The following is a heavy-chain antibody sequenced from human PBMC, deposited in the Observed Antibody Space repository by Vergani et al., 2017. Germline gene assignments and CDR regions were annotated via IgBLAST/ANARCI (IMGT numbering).Heavy chain of an antibody. CDR1: GGSFSGYY. V-gene: IGHV4-59*10. J-gene: IGHJ4*02. D-gene: IGHD4-17*01. Sequence: QVQLQQWGAGLLKPSETLSLTCAVYGGSFSGYYWSWIRQPAGKGLEWIGRIYTSGSTNYNPSLKSRVTMSVDTSKNQFSLKLSSVTAADTAVYYCARGGNYGDYVFDYWGQGTLVTVSS. CDR2: IYTSGST. CDR3: ARGGNYGDYVFDY.